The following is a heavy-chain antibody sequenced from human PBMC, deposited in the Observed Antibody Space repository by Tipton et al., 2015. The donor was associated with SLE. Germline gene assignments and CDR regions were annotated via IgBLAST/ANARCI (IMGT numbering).Heavy chain of an antibody. CDR3: ARGMEVVDAFDM. CDR2: INPNSGNT. D-gene: IGHD2-15*01. Sequence: QLVQSGAEVKKPGSSVKVSCKASGGTFSSYAISWVRQATGQGLEWMGWINPNSGNTGSAQKFQGRVTITRNTSISTAYMELSGLRSEDTAVYYCARGMEVVDAFDMWGQGTMVTVSS. J-gene: IGHJ3*02. CDR1: GGTFSSYA. V-gene: IGHV1-8*03.